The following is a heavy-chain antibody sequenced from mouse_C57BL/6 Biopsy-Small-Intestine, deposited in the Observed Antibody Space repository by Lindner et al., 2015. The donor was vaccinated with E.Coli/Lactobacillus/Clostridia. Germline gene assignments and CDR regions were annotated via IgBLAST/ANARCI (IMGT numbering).Heavy chain of an antibody. V-gene: IGHV1-19*01. CDR3: ARLAGMGAMDY. CDR2: VNPSNGGT. CDR1: GYTFTDYY. J-gene: IGHJ4*01. Sequence: VQLQESGPELVKPGASVKMSCKASGYTFTDYYMNWVKQSHGKSLERIGRVNPSNGGTSYNQKFKGKATLTVDKSLSTAYMQLNSLTSEDSAVYYCARLAGMGAMDYWGQGTSVTVSS.